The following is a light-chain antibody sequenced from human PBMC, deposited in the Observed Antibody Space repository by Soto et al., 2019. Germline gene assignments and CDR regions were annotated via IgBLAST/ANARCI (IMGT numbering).Light chain of an antibody. CDR1: QSVSSSY. Sequence: EMVLTQSPGTLPLSPGERATLSCRASQSVSSSYLAWYQQKPGQAPRLLIYGASSRATGVPKRFSGSGSGTDFTLTISRLEPEDFAVYYCQHYGSSPLTFGGGTKVELK. J-gene: IGKJ4*01. CDR2: GAS. V-gene: IGKV3-20*01. CDR3: QHYGSSPLT.